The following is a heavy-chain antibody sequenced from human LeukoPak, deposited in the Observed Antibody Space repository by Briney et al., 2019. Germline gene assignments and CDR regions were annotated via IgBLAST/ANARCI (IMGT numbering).Heavy chain of an antibody. V-gene: IGHV4-4*07. J-gene: IGHJ4*02. CDR3: ARDPQLGPFDY. CDR2: IYTSGRT. CDR1: GGSISSYY. D-gene: IGHD6-6*01. Sequence: SETLSLTCTVSGGSISSYYWSWIRQPAGKGLEWIGRIYTSGRTNYNPSLKSRVPISLDTSKKQFSLKLSSLTAAGTAVYFCARDPQLGPFDYWGQGTLVTVSS.